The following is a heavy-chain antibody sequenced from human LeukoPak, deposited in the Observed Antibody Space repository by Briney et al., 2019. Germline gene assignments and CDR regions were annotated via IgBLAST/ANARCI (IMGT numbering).Heavy chain of an antibody. Sequence: GGSLRLSCAASGFTLSRYWMSWVRQAPGKGLEWVANINEDGGERHYVDTVKGRFTISRDNARNSLYLQMNSLRAEDTAVYYCARGGNLENWGRGTLVTVSS. J-gene: IGHJ4*02. CDR2: INEDGGER. D-gene: IGHD1-14*01. V-gene: IGHV3-7*01. CDR1: GFTLSRYW. CDR3: ARGGNLEN.